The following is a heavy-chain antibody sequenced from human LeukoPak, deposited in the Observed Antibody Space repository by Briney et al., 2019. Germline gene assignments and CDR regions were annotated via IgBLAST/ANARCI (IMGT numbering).Heavy chain of an antibody. CDR3: ATDGQSSGWYGFDY. CDR2: ISTTGSTI. D-gene: IGHD6-19*01. Sequence: GGSLRLSCAASGFTFSSYEMNWVRQAPGRGLEWFSYISTTGSTIYYAESVKGRFTISRDNAKNSLYLQMNSLRADDTAVYYCATDGQSSGWYGFDYWGQGTLVTVSS. V-gene: IGHV3-48*03. CDR1: GFTFSSYE. J-gene: IGHJ4*02.